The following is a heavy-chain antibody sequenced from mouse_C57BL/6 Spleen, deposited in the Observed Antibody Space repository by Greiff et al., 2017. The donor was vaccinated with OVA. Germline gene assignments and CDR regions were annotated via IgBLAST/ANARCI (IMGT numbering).Heavy chain of an antibody. D-gene: IGHD2-4*01. CDR3: ARVYDYDVMDY. J-gene: IGHJ4*01. CDR2: INYDGSST. V-gene: IGHV5-16*01. Sequence: EVQRVESEGGLVQPGSSMKLSCTASGFTFSDYYMAWVRQVPEKGLEWVANINYDGSSTYYLDSLKSRFIISRDNAKNILYLQMSSLKSEDTATYYCARVYDYDVMDYWGQGTSVTVSS. CDR1: GFTFSDYY.